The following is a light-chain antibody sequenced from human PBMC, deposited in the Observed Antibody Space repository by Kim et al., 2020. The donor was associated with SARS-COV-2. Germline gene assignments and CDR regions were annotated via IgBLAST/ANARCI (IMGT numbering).Light chain of an antibody. V-gene: IGLV1-40*01. J-gene: IGLJ2*01. CDR1: NSHIVPFFY. CDR2: GNS. Sequence: VTTACTGTNSHIVPFFYVPFYQHLPGTAPKLLIYGNSNRPSGVPDRFSGSKSGTSASLAITGLQAEDEADYYCHSYDSTLTGVVFGGGTQLTVL. CDR3: HSYDSTLTGVV.